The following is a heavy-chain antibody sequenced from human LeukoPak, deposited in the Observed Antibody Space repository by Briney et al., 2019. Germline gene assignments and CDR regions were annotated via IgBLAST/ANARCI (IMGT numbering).Heavy chain of an antibody. CDR2: INPGNSDT. V-gene: IGHV5-51*01. CDR3: ARAVPRDGSGSSPFDY. CDR1: GYIFTNYW. Sequence: GESLKISCKTSGYIFTNYWIGWVRQMPGKGLEWMGIINPGNSDTKYSPSFQGQVTISADRSITTAYLQWSSLKASDTAMYYCARAVPRDGSGSSPFDYWGQGTLVTVSS. J-gene: IGHJ4*02. D-gene: IGHD3-10*01.